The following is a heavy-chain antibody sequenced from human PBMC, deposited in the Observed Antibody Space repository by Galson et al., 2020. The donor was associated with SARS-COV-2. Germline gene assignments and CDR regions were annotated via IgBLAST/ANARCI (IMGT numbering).Heavy chain of an antibody. CDR1: GFTFSSYG. Sequence: GGSLRLSCAASGFTFSSYGMHWVRQAPGKGLEWVAVIWYDGSNKYYADSVKGRFTISRDNSKNTLYLQMNSLRAEDTAVYYCARGDGSGYDDLFDYWGQGTLVTVSS. D-gene: IGHD5-12*01. V-gene: IGHV3-33*01. CDR3: ARGDGSGYDDLFDY. J-gene: IGHJ4*02. CDR2: IWYDGSNK.